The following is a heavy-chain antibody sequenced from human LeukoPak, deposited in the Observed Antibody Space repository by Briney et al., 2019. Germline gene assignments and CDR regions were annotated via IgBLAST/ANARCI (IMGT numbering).Heavy chain of an antibody. J-gene: IGHJ4*02. CDR2: INPNSGGT. CDR3: ARLEGNHVGFLEWLYDY. Sequence: GASVKVSCKASGYTFTGYYMHWVRQAPGQGLEWMGWINPNSGGTNYAQKFQGRVTMTRDTSISTAYMELSRLRSDDTAGYYCARLEGNHVGFLEWLYDYWGQGTLVTVSS. D-gene: IGHD3-3*01. CDR1: GYTFTGYY. V-gene: IGHV1-2*02.